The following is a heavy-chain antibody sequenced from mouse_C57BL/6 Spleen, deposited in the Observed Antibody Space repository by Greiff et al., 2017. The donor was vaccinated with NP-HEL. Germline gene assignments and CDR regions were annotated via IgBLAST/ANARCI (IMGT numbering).Heavy chain of an antibody. J-gene: IGHJ2*01. CDR2: ISSGGSYT. D-gene: IGHD1-1*01. CDR3: ARQEGITTVVAGGYFDY. V-gene: IGHV5-6*01. CDR1: GFTFSSYG. Sequence: EVKLMESGGDLVKPGGSLKLSCAASGFTFSSYGMSWVRQTPDKRLEWVATISSGGSYTYYPDSVKGRFTISRDNAKNTLYLQMSSLKSEDTAMYYCARQEGITTVVAGGYFDYWGQGTTLTVSS.